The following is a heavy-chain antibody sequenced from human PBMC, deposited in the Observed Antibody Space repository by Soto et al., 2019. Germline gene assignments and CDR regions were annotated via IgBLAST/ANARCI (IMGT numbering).Heavy chain of an antibody. V-gene: IGHV3-33*08. CDR1: GFTFSSYG. CDR3: ERDRLPYSSSSWYFDY. CDR2: IWYDGSNK. J-gene: IGHJ4*02. Sequence: GGSLRLSCAASGFTFSSYGMHWVRQAPGKGLEWVAAIWYDGSNKYYADSVKGRFTISRDNSKNTLYLQMNSLRAEDAAVYYCERDRLPYSSSSWYFDYWGQGTLVTVSS. D-gene: IGHD6-6*01.